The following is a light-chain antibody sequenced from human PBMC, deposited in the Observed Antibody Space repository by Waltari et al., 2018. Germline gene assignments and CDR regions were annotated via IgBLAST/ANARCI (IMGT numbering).Light chain of an antibody. Sequence: QSVLTQPPSASGNPGQRVTIPRSGTYPNMGRPSANWFQPLPGTAPKLLIHSNTERPSGVPGRFSGSKSGTSASLAISGLQSEDEGDYYCALWDDSLNGVVFGGGTKLTVL. CDR1: YPNMGRPS. V-gene: IGLV1-44*01. J-gene: IGLJ2*01. CDR2: SNT. CDR3: ALWDDSLNGVV.